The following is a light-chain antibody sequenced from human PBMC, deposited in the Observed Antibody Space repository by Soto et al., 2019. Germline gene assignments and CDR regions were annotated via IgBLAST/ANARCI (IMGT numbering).Light chain of an antibody. CDR3: QQYGTSPWA. J-gene: IGKJ1*01. CDR1: QSVSSSF. CDR2: GAS. V-gene: IGKV3-20*01. Sequence: IVLTQSPGTLYLSPGERATLSCRASQSVSSSFLAWYQQKPGQAPRLLIYGASSRATGIPDRFSASGSGTDFTLTITRLETEDFAVYYCQQYGTSPWAFCQGTKVDI.